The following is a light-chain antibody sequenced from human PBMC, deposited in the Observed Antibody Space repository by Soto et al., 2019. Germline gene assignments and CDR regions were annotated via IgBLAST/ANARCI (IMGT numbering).Light chain of an antibody. CDR3: QQYNNWPLT. J-gene: IGKJ4*01. V-gene: IGKV3-15*01. CDR1: QNVHSD. Sequence: EVVMTQSPDTLSVSPGDGATLSCRARQNVHSDLAWYQQKPGQAPRLVIYDTSTRATDIPVRFTGGGSGTEFTLTISSLKSEDFAVYYCQQYNNWPLTFGGGTKVEIK. CDR2: DTS.